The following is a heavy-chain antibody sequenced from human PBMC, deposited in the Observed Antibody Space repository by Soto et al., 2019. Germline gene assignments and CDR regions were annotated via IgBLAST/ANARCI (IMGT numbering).Heavy chain of an antibody. Sequence: GGSLRLSCAASGFTFSSYAMSWVRQAPGKGLEWVSGISGSGGGTYYADSVKGRCTISRDNSTNTLYLQMNSLRAEDTAVYYCANVPALIYCSRSDSPTGPFNWFDPWGQGTLVTVSS. D-gene: IGHD3-10*01. V-gene: IGHV3-23*01. J-gene: IGHJ5*02. CDR2: ISGSGGGT. CDR3: ANVPALIYCSRSDSPTGPFNWFDP. CDR1: GFTFSSYA.